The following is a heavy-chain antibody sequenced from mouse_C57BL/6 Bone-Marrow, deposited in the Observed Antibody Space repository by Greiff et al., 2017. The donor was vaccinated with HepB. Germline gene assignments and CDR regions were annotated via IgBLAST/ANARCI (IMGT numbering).Heavy chain of an antibody. CDR1: GYTFTEYT. V-gene: IGHV1-62-2*01. CDR2: FYPGSGSI. Sequence: QVQLQQSGAELVKPGASVKLSCKASGYTFTEYTIHWVKQRPGQGLEWIGWFYPGSGSIKYNEKFKDKATLTADKSSSTVYVELRRLTSEDSAVYFCAGDEERGSYWEFAYWGQGTLVTVS. D-gene: IGHD1-1*01. CDR3: AGDEERGSYWEFAY. J-gene: IGHJ3*01.